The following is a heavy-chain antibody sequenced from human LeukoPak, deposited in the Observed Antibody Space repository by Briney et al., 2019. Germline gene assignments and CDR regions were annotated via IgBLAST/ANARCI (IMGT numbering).Heavy chain of an antibody. J-gene: IGHJ4*02. CDR1: GLTFSSYS. D-gene: IGHD6-19*01. CDR3: ARAESSGWYSNFDY. Sequence: GGSLRLSCAASGLTFSSYSMNWVRQAPGKGLEWVSYISSSSSTIYYADSVKGRFTISRDNAKNSLYLQMNSLRAEDTAVYYCARAESSGWYSNFDYWGQGTLVTVSS. CDR2: ISSSSSTI. V-gene: IGHV3-48*01.